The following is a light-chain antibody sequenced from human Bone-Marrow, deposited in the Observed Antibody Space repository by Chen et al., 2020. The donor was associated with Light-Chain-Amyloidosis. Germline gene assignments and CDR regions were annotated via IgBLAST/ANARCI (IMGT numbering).Light chain of an antibody. V-gene: IGKV3-20*01. J-gene: IGKJ2*01. CDR1: QSISKNY. CDR3: QQYGTSPDYT. CDR2: GAS. Sequence: EILLTQSPGTMSLSTGERVTLSCRASQSISKNYVAWYQQRRGQAPRLLIYGASNRATGIPDRFSGSGSGTDFTLTISELEPEDFAVYYCQQYGTSPDYTFGQGTRLEIK.